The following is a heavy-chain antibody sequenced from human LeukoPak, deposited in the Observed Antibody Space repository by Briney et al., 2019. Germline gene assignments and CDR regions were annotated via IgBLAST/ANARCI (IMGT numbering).Heavy chain of an antibody. CDR1: GFTFSSYW. D-gene: IGHD6-19*01. Sequence: GGSLRLSCAASGFTFSSYWMHWVRQAPGKGLVWVSRINSDGSTTNYADSVKGRFTISRDNAKNTLYLQMNSLRAEDTAVYYCAKAKQWLADFDYWGQGTLVTVSS. CDR3: AKAKQWLADFDY. J-gene: IGHJ4*02. V-gene: IGHV3-74*01. CDR2: INSDGSTT.